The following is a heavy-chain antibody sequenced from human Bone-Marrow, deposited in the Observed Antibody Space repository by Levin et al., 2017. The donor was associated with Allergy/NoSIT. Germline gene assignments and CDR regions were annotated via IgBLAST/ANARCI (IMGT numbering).Heavy chain of an antibody. J-gene: IGHJ4*02. V-gene: IGHV3-74*01. CDR1: GFTFSRYW. CDR2: TNEDGSIK. CDR3: ARDVSGADDY. Sequence: QPGGSLRLSCAASGFTFSRYWMHWVRQPPGKGLEWVSRTNEDGSIKTYADSVKDRFSISRDNVENTLYLQMNTLRAEDTAVYYCARDVSGADDYWGQGTLVTVSS. D-gene: IGHD4-17*01.